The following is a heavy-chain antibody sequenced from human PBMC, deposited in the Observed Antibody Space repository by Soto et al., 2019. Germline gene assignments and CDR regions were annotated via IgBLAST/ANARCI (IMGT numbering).Heavy chain of an antibody. D-gene: IGHD6-19*01. J-gene: IGHJ6*02. CDR3: ARRVAVAGTPSGMDV. Sequence: GESLKISCKGSGYSFTSYWIGWVRQMPGKGLEWMGIIYPGDSDTRYSPSFQGQVTISADKSISTAYLQWSSLKASDTAMYYCARRVAVAGTPSGMDVWGQGTTVTVSS. CDR2: IYPGDSDT. CDR1: GYSFTSYW. V-gene: IGHV5-51*01.